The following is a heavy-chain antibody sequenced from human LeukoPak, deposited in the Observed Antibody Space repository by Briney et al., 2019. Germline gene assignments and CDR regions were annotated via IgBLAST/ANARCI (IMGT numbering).Heavy chain of an antibody. J-gene: IGHJ3*02. CDR2: IRYDGSNK. V-gene: IGHV3-30*02. CDR1: GFTFSSYG. Sequence: GGSLRLSCAASGFTFSSYGMHWVRQAPGKGLEWVAFIRYDGSNKYYADSVKGRFTISRDNSKNTLYLQMNSLRAEDTAVYYCARRIMWYFEVRAFDIWGQGTMVTVSS. CDR3: ARRIMWYFEVRAFDI. D-gene: IGHD2-15*01.